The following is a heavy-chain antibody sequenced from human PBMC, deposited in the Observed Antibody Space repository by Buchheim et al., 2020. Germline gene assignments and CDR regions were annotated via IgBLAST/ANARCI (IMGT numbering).Heavy chain of an antibody. CDR1: GDTFSVFG. Sequence: QVQLVQSGAEVRRPGSSVRVSCKSSGDTFSVFGISWVRQAPGQGLEWMGGIIPIFGTANYAQKFQDRVTINADDSTSTAYMELSSLRSEDTAMYFCARADRIYDYSDNSYYFGMDVWGQGTT. D-gene: IGHD4/OR15-4a*01. V-gene: IGHV1-69*01. CDR2: IIPIFGTA. CDR3: ARADRIYDYSDNSYYFGMDV. J-gene: IGHJ6*02.